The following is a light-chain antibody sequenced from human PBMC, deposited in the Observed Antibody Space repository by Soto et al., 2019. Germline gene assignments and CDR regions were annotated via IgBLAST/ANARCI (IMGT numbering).Light chain of an antibody. J-gene: IGLJ1*01. CDR2: DVT. CDR3: CSDAGGHTYA. CDR1: SSDVGRYTY. V-gene: IGLV2-11*01. Sequence: QSALTHPRSVSGSPGQSVTISCTGTSSDVGRYTYVSWYQQHPGKAPQLIIRDVTERPSGVPDRFSGSKSGNTASLTISGLQAEDDADYYCCSDAGGHTYAFGTGTKVTVL.